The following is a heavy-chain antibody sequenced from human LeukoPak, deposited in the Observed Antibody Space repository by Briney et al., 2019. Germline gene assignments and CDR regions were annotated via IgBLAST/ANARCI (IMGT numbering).Heavy chain of an antibody. V-gene: IGHV3-23*01. Sequence: GGSLRLSCVASGFTFDNYGMSWVRQAPGKGLQWVSYISVSGGSTYYTDSVKGRFTISRDNSKSTLYLQLDGLRAEDTAVYFCAKGGSGNFPGRGYFAYWGQGTLVTVSS. J-gene: IGHJ4*02. CDR2: ISVSGGST. CDR3: AKGGSGNFPGRGYFAY. D-gene: IGHD1-26*01. CDR1: GFTFDNYG.